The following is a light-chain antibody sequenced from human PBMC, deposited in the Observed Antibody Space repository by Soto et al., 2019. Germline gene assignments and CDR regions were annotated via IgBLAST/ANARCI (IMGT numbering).Light chain of an antibody. V-gene: IGKV1-33*01. CDR1: QSISSY. CDR2: DVS. Sequence: DIQMTQSPSSLSASVGDRVTITCRASQSISSYLNWYQQKPGKAPKLLIYDVSILKSGVPSRFSGGESGTQFTLTISSLQPEDIATYYCQQYENLPTFGQGTRLEIK. J-gene: IGKJ5*01. CDR3: QQYENLPT.